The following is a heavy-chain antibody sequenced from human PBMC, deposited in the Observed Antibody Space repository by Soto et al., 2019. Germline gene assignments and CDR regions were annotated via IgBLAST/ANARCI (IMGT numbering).Heavy chain of an antibody. D-gene: IGHD1-26*01. CDR3: ATQEVGGSYVYTFDP. CDR1: GASISSYY. CDR2: IYYSGST. J-gene: IGHJ5*02. Sequence: PSETLSLTCTVSGASISSYYWGWIRQPPGKGLEWIGSIYYSGSTYYNPSLKSRVTISVDTSKNQFSLKLSSVTAADTAVYYCATQEVGGSYVYTFDPWGQGTLVTVSS. V-gene: IGHV4-59*05.